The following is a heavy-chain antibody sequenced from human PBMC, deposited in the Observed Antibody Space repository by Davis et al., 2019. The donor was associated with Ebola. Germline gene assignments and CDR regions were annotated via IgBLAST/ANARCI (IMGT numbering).Heavy chain of an antibody. J-gene: IGHJ6*02. V-gene: IGHV1-8*02. CDR3: ALATTAGSWPRKYYYYGMDV. Sequence: ASVKVSCKASGYTFTSYYMHWVRQAPGQGLEWMGWMNPNSGNTGYAQKFQGRVTMTRNTSISTAYMELSSLRSEDTAVYYCALATTAGSWPRKYYYYGMDVWGQGTTVTVSS. CDR2: MNPNSGNT. D-gene: IGHD6-13*01. CDR1: GYTFTSYY.